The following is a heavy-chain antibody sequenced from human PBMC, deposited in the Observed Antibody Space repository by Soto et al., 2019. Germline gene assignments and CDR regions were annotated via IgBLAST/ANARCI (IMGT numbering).Heavy chain of an antibody. V-gene: IGHV2-5*02. CDR1: GFSLSTSGVG. CDR3: AHRVSFVPAAVTWFDP. D-gene: IGHD2-2*01. J-gene: IGHJ5*02. CDR2: IYWDDDK. Sequence: PTLVNPTQTLTLTCTFSGFSLSTSGVGVGWIRQPPGKALEWLALIYWDDDKRYSPSLKSRLTITKDTSKNQVVLTMTNMDPVDTATYYCAHRVSFVPAAVTWFDPWGQGTLVTVSS.